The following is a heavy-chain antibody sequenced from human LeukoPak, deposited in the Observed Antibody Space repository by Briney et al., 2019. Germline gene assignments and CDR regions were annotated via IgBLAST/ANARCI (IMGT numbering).Heavy chain of an antibody. CDR2: IYPGDSDR. CDR1: GYSFPIYW. V-gene: IGHV5-51*01. D-gene: IGHD3-16*01. J-gene: IGHJ3*02. CDR3: ARRGDFGNWDGFDI. Sequence: GGSLRLSCEASGYSFPIYWIGWVRQMPGKGLEWMGTIYPGDSDRRDSPSFQGQVTISVDKSISTAYLQWSSLKASDTAMYYCARRGDFGNWDGFDIWGQGTMITVSS.